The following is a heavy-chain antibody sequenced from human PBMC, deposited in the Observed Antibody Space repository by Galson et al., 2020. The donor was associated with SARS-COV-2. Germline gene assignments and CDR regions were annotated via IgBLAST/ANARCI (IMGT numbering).Heavy chain of an antibody. J-gene: IGHJ4*02. V-gene: IGHV1-18*04. CDR3: ARSRSRAMTFCSTTSCHADY. CDR1: GYTITTNG. CDR2: ISSYNGYT. Sequence: ASVMVSCKTSGYTITTNGFIWVRQALGQGLEWWGWISSYNGYTNFVQKFQRRVTMTTDTASTTAYMELRNLRADDTAVYYCARSRSRAMTFCSTTSCHADYWGQGSLVTVSS. D-gene: IGHD2-2*01.